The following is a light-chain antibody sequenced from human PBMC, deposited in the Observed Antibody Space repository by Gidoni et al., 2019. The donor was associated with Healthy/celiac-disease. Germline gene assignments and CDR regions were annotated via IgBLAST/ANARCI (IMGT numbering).Light chain of an antibody. J-gene: IGKJ4*01. Sequence: DIVMTQSPDSLAVSLGERATINCKSSQSVLYSSNNKNYLAWYQQKPGQPPKLLIYWESTRESGFPDRFSGSGSGTYFTLTSSSLHAEDVAVYYCQQYYSTPLTFGGGTTVEIK. V-gene: IGKV4-1*01. CDR2: WES. CDR3: QQYYSTPLT. CDR1: QSVLYSSNNKNY.